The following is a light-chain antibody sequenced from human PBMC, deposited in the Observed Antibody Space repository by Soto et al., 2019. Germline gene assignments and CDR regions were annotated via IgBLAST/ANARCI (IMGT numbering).Light chain of an antibody. CDR3: QQYNSYWT. CDR2: HAS. V-gene: IGKV1-5*01. CDR1: QRISSY. Sequence: DIQMTQSPSSLSASVGARVTITCRASQRISSYLNWYQQKPGKAPKVLIYHASSLESGVPSRFSGSGSGTEFTLTISSLQPDDFATYYCQQYNSYWTFGQGTKVDIK. J-gene: IGKJ1*01.